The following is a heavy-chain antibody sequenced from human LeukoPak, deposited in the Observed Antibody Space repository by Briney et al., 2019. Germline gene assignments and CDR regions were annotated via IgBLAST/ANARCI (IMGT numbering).Heavy chain of an antibody. J-gene: IGHJ4*02. Sequence: ASVKVSCKASGYSFTGYYIHWVRQAPGQGLEWMGRIIPILGIANYAQKFQGRVTITADKPTSTAYMELSSLRSEDTAVYYCARRYYYGSGSYYSNDYWGQGTLVTVSS. V-gene: IGHV1-69*02. D-gene: IGHD3-10*01. CDR3: ARRYYYGSGSYYSNDY. CDR1: GYSFTGYY. CDR2: IIPILGIA.